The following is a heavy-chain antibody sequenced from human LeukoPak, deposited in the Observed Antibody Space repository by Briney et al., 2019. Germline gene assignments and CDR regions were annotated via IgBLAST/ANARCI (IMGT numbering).Heavy chain of an antibody. CDR3: ARDLGHIAAAGKRNYCYYYGMDV. CDR1: GGSISSGSYY. J-gene: IGHJ6*02. D-gene: IGHD6-13*01. V-gene: IGHV4-61*02. Sequence: PSETLSLTCTVSGGSISSGSYYWSWIRQPAGKGLEWIGRIYTSGSTNYNPSLKSRVTISVDTSKNQFSLKLSSVTAADTAVYYCARDLGHIAAAGKRNYCYYYGMDVWGQGTTVTVSS. CDR2: IYTSGST.